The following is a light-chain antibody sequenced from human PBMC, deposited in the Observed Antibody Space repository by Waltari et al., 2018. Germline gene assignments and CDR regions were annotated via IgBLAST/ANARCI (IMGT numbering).Light chain of an antibody. V-gene: IGLV3-10*01. Sequence: SYEWTQPPSVSVSPGQTARITCSGDALAKKYASWYQKKPGQAPVLILYEDTKRPPEIPERFPGCIAGKMATLTISGAQVEDEAVYYCYSTDSNSNYGVFGGGTKLTVL. CDR2: EDT. CDR1: ALAKKY. CDR3: YSTDSNSNYGV. J-gene: IGLJ2*01.